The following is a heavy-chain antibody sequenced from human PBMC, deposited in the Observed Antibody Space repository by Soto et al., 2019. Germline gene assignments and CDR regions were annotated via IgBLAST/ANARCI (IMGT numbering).Heavy chain of an antibody. J-gene: IGHJ3*02. D-gene: IGHD5-18*01. V-gene: IGHV3-30-3*01. CDR1: GXTFSSYA. Sequence: LRLSFAASGXTFSSYAMHWVRQAPGKGLEWVAVISYDGSNKYYADSVKGRFTISRDNSKNTLYLQMNSLRAEDTAVYYCARERGYSYMMAFDIWGQGTMVTVSS. CDR2: ISYDGSNK. CDR3: ARERGYSYMMAFDI.